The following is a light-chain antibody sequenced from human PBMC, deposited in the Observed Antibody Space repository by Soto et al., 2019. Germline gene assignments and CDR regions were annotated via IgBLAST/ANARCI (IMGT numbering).Light chain of an antibody. CDR3: QQYNNWPRT. Sequence: EIVMTQSPATLSVSPGERATLSCRASQSVSSNLAWYQQKPGQAPRLLIYGASTRATGIPARSSGSGSGTEFTLTISILQSEDFAVYYCQQYNNWPRTFGQGTKLEIK. V-gene: IGKV3-15*01. J-gene: IGKJ2*01. CDR2: GAS. CDR1: QSVSSN.